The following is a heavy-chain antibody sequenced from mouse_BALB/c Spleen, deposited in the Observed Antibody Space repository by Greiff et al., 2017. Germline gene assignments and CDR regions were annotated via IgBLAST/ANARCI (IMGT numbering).Heavy chain of an antibody. J-gene: IGHJ4*01. CDR3: ARQPTGSGAMDY. D-gene: IGHD1-1*01. CDR1: GFTFSSYT. Sequence: EVKLVESGGGLVKPGGSLKLSCAASGFTFSSYTMSWVRQTPEKRLEWVATISSGGSYTYYPDSVKGRFTISRDNAKNTLYLQMSSLKSEDTAMYYCARQPTGSGAMDYWGQGTSVTVSS. CDR2: ISSGGSYT. V-gene: IGHV5-6-4*01.